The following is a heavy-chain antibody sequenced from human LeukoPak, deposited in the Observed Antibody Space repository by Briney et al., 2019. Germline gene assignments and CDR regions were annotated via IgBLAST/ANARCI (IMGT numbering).Heavy chain of an antibody. D-gene: IGHD3-10*01. V-gene: IGHV1-46*01. Sequence: ASVKVSCKPSGYTFTSYYMHWVRQAPGQGLEWMGIINPRGGSATSAQKFQGRVTLTRDTSTSTFYMDLSSLRSQDTAVYYCARDYHGSGSLTTFDYWGQGTLVTVSS. J-gene: IGHJ4*02. CDR1: GYTFTSYY. CDR3: ARDYHGSGSLTTFDY. CDR2: INPRGGSA.